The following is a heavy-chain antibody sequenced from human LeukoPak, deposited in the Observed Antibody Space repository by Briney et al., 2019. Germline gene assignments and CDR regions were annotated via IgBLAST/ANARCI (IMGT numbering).Heavy chain of an antibody. V-gene: IGHV1-18*01. CDR1: GYTFTSYG. CDR3: ARISPGSYDRAYGMDV. CDR2: VCAYNGNT. Sequence: ASVKVSCKASGYTFTSYGISWVRQAPGQGLEWIGWVCAYNGNTNYAQKLQGRGTMTTDTSTSTADMELRSLRSDDTAVYYCARISPGSYDRAYGMDVWGQGTTVTVSS. J-gene: IGHJ6*02. D-gene: IGHD3-10*02.